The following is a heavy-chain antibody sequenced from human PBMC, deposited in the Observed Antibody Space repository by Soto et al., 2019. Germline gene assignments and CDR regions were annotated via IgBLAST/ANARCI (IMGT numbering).Heavy chain of an antibody. Sequence: GGSLRLSCAAPGFNFNIHALHWIRQAPGEGLEWVAVMSPGGNSQYYADSVKGRFTIPRDTSKSTLYLQMTSLRPEDTAVYYCASGAAFYYDTSRYWGQGTLVTVSS. CDR3: ASGAAFYYDTSRY. D-gene: IGHD3-22*01. J-gene: IGHJ4*02. CDR2: MSPGGNSQ. CDR1: GFNFNIHA. V-gene: IGHV3-30-3*01.